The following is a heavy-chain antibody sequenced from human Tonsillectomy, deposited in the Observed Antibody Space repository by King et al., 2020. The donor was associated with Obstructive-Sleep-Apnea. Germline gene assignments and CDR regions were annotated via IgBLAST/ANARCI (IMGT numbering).Heavy chain of an antibody. Sequence: VQLQESGPGLVKPSETLSLTCTVSGGSVSSCSYYWSWIRQPPGKGLGWIGYIYYSGSTNYNPSLKSRVTISIDTSKNQFSLKLSSVTAADTAVYYCASWSITMDYWGQGTLVTVSS. V-gene: IGHV4-61*01. CDR2: IYYSGST. D-gene: IGHD3-10*01. J-gene: IGHJ4*02. CDR1: GGSVSSCSYY. CDR3: ASWSITMDY.